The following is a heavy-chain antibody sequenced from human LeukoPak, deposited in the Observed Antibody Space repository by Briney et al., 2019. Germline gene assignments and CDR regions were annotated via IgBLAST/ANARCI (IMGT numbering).Heavy chain of an antibody. CDR2: ISANNGNT. J-gene: IGHJ4*02. CDR3: ARDRGHDSGGYFRY. CDR1: GYTVTTYG. V-gene: IGHV1-18*01. Sequence: ASVKVSCKASGYTVTTYGISWVRQAPGQGLEWMGWISANNGNTNYAQKLQGRVTMTTDTSTTAAYMELRSLGSDDTAVYYCARDRGHDSGGYFRYWGQGTLVTVSS. D-gene: IGHD3-22*01.